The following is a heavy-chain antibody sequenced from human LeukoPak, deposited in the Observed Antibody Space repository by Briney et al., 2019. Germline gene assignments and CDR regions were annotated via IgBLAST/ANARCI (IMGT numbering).Heavy chain of an antibody. J-gene: IGHJ4*02. CDR2: IGSSSSYI. D-gene: IGHD2-2*01. V-gene: IGHV3-21*01. CDR1: GFTFSSYS. CDR3: ARGAGYCTSTSCHPWSDY. Sequence: PGGSLRLSCAASGFTFSSYSINWVRQAPGKGLEWVSSIGSSSSYIYYADSVKGRFTISRDNAKNSLYLHMNSLRAEDTAVYFCARGAGYCTSTSCHPWSDYWGQGTLVTVSS.